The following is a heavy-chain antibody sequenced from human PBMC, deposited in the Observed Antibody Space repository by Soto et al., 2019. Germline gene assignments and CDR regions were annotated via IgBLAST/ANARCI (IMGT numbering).Heavy chain of an antibody. Sequence: SQTLSLTCAISGDSVSSNSAAWNWIRQSPSRGLEWLGRTYYRSKWYNDYAVSVKSRITVNPDTSKNQFSLQLNSVTPEDTAVYYCARLRSGYSYGRPYSYDMDVWGQGTTVTVSS. D-gene: IGHD5-18*01. CDR1: GDSVSSNSAA. CDR3: ARLRSGYSYGRPYSYDMDV. V-gene: IGHV6-1*01. CDR2: TYYRSKWYN. J-gene: IGHJ6*02.